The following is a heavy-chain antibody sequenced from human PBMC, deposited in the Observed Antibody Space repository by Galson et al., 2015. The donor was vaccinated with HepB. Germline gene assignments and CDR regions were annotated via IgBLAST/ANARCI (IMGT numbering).Heavy chain of an antibody. J-gene: IGHJ4*02. V-gene: IGHV3-73*01. D-gene: IGHD3-10*01. CDR1: GFTFSGSA. Sequence: SLRLSCAASGFTFSGSAMHWVRQASGKGLEWVGRIRSKGNSHATAYAASVKGRFTISRDDSKNTAYLQMNSLKPEDTAVYYCTRDTGDYYGSGDYWGQGTQV. CDR2: IRSKGNSHAT. CDR3: TRDTGDYYGSGDY.